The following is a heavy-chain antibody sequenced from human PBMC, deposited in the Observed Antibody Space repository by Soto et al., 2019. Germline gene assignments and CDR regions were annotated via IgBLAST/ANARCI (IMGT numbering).Heavy chain of an antibody. J-gene: IGHJ4*02. V-gene: IGHV3-53*01. CDR1: GFTVSSNY. Sequence: EVQLVESGGGLIQPGGSLRLSCAASGFTVSSNYMSWVRQAPGKGLEWVSVIYSGGSTYYADSVKGRFTISRDNSKKALYLQMNSPGAEDPAVYYCAGYRPSPYWGQGTLVTVRS. CDR3: AGYRPSPY. CDR2: IYSGGST. D-gene: IGHD6-25*01.